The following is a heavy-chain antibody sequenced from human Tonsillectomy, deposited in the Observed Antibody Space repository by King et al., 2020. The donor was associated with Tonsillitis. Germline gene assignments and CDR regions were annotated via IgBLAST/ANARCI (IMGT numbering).Heavy chain of an antibody. V-gene: IGHV3-53*01. Sequence: VQLVESGGGLIQPGGSLRLSCAASGFSVISNSMTWVRQAPGKGLEWVSLTYSGGTTYYADSVKGQFTISRDNSKNTLYLQMDSLRAEDTAGYYCARDRASTSSPGFDVWGQGTTVTVSS. J-gene: IGHJ6*02. CDR3: ARDRASTSSPGFDV. D-gene: IGHD3-10*01. CDR2: TYSGGTT. CDR1: GFSVISNS.